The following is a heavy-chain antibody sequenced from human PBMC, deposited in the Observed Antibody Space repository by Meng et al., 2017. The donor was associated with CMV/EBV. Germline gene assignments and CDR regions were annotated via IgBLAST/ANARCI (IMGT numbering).Heavy chain of an antibody. CDR1: GYTFTGYY. CDR2: INPNGGGT. V-gene: IGHV1-2*02. J-gene: IGHJ4*02. Sequence: ASVKVSCKASGYTFTGYYMHWVRQAPGQGLEWMGWINPNGGGTNYAQKFQGRVTMTRDTSISTAYMELSRLRSDDTAVYYCARGITGTTRVKKYYFDYWGQGTLVTVSS. D-gene: IGHD1-14*01. CDR3: ARGITGTTRVKKYYFDY.